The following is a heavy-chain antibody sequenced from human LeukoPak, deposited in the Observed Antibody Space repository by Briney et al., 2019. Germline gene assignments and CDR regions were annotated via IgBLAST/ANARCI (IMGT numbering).Heavy chain of an antibody. CDR1: GGSFSGYY. J-gene: IGHJ4*02. CDR3: ARARRSVTMVGGSFDY. CDR2: INHSGST. V-gene: IGHV4-34*01. D-gene: IGHD3-10*01. Sequence: SETLSLTCAVYGGSFSGYYWSWIRQPPGKGLEWIGEINHSGSTNYNPSLKSRVTISVDTSKIQFSLKLSSVTAADTAVYYCARARRSVTMVGGSFDYWGQGTLVTVSS.